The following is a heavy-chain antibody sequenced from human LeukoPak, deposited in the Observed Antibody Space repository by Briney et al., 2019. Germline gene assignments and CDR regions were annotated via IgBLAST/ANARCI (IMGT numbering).Heavy chain of an antibody. Sequence: ASVKVSCKASGYTFTSYDINWVRQATGQGLGWMGWMNPNSGNTGYAQKFQGRVTMTRNTSISTAYMELSSLRSEDTAVYYCARGKRMRIAARPYYYYYYMDVWGKGTTVTVSS. CDR2: MNPNSGNT. J-gene: IGHJ6*03. V-gene: IGHV1-8*01. CDR3: ARGKRMRIAARPYYYYYYMDV. D-gene: IGHD6-6*01. CDR1: GYTFTSYD.